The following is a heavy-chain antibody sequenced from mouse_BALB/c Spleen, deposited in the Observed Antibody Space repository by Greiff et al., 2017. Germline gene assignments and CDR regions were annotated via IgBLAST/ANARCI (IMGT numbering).Heavy chain of an antibody. J-gene: IGHJ1*01. CDR1: GFTFSSYA. V-gene: IGHV5-12-2*01. Sequence: EVQLVESGGGLVQPGGSRKLSCAASGFTFSSYAMSWVRQTPEKRLEWVAYISNGGGSTYYPDTVKGRFTISRDNAKNTLYLQMSSLKSEDTAMYYCARQRYFDVWGAGTTVTVSS. CDR2: ISNGGGST. CDR3: ARQRYFDV.